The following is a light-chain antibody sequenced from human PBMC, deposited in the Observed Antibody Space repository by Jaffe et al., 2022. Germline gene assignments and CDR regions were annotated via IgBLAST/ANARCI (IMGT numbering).Light chain of an antibody. CDR2: VNT. V-gene: IGLV1-40*01. Sequence: QSVLTQPPSVSGAPGQRVTISCTGSSSSIGAGYDVHWYQQVPGTAPKLLIYVNTNRPSGVPDRFSGSKSGTSASLTITGLQAEDEADYYCQSYDSSLSGWVFGGGTKLTVL. CDR1: SSSIGAGYD. CDR3: QSYDSSLSGWV. J-gene: IGLJ3*02.